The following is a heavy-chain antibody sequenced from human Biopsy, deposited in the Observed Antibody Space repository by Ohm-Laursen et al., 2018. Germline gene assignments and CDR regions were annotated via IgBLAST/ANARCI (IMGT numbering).Heavy chain of an antibody. D-gene: IGHD4-17*01. CDR3: GNEVYGRDY. J-gene: IGHJ4*02. CDR2: INQSGET. V-gene: IGHV4-34*08. Sequence: SQTLSLTCTVYGATFSDYYWSWIRQPPGKGLEWIGQINQSGETKYNPSLQSRVTISAEVSKNQFSLKLRSLTAADTAIYYCGNEVYGRDYWDQGARVTVSS. CDR1: GATFSDYY.